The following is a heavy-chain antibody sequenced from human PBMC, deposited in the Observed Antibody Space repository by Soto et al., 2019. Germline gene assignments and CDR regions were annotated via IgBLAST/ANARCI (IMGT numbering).Heavy chain of an antibody. CDR1: GYTFTGYY. V-gene: IGHV1-2*02. CDR2: INPNSGGT. Sequence: ASVKVSCKASGYTFTGYYMHWVRQAPGQGLEWMGWINPNSGGTNYAQKFQGRVTMTRDTSISTAYMELSRLRSDDTAVYYCARDYYASSGGYYYYGMDVWGQGTTVTVSS. J-gene: IGHJ6*02. D-gene: IGHD3-22*01. CDR3: ARDYYASSGGYYYYGMDV.